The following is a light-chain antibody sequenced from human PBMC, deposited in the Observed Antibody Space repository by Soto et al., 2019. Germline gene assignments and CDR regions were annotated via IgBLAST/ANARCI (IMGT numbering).Light chain of an antibody. V-gene: IGKV1-5*01. CDR3: QHYNNYPT. Sequence: DIQMTQSPSTLSASVGDRVTITCRASQSISDWLAWFQLKPGKAPKLLIYDASSLESGVPSRFSGSGSGTEFTLTISSLQPDDFATYYCQHYNNYPTLGQGTKVDTK. J-gene: IGKJ1*01. CDR1: QSISDW. CDR2: DAS.